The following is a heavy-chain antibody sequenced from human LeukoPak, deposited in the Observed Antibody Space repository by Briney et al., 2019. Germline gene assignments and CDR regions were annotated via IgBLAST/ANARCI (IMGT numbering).Heavy chain of an antibody. J-gene: IGHJ6*01. CDR2: ISGSGGST. Sequence: GGSLRPSCAASGFTFSRYWMNWVRQAPGKGLMWVSAISGSGGSTFYADSVNGRFTISRDNSKNTLYLQMSSLRAEDTAVYYCAKSQPGTYSSFYGLVVWGHGTTFTVSS. CDR1: GFTFSRYW. CDR3: AKSQPGTYSSFYGLVV. V-gene: IGHV3-23*01. D-gene: IGHD6-13*01.